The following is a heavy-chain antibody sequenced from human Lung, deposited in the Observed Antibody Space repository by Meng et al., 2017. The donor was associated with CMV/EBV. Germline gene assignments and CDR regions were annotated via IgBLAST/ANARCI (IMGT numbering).Heavy chain of an antibody. CDR3: ARDECLTKGIVVEPAVGGRWFY. J-gene: IGHJ4*02. Sequence: ASVKVSCKASGYTFTGYYMHWVRQAPGQGLEWMGWINPNSGGTNYAQKFQGRVTMTRDTSISTAYMELSRLRSDDTAVYYCARDECLTKGIVVEPAVGGRWFYXGQRXLVTVSS. CDR2: INPNSGGT. CDR1: GYTFTGYY. D-gene: IGHD2-15*01. V-gene: IGHV1-2*02.